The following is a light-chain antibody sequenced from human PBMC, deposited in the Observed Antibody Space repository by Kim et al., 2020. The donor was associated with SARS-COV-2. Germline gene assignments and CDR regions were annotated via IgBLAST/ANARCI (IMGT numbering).Light chain of an antibody. V-gene: IGLV1-44*01. Sequence: QSVLTQPPSASGTPGQRVTISCSGSSSNIGINVVNWYQQLPGTAPKLLIYDSNQRPSGVPDRFSGSKSGTSASLAISGLQSEDEADYFCATWDDSLTGFVLGTGTKLTVL. J-gene: IGLJ1*01. CDR3: ATWDDSLTGFV. CDR2: DSN. CDR1: SSNIGINV.